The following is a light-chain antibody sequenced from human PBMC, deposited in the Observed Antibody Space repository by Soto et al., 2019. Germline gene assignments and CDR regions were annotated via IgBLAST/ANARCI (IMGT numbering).Light chain of an antibody. V-gene: IGKV3-11*01. CDR3: QQRSNYPLT. CDR2: DAS. J-gene: IGKJ4*01. CDR1: QSISSY. Sequence: VMSRSPATLAVFPWEGGTLSCTASQSISSYLAWYQQKPGKAPRLLIYDASTRATGIPARFSGSGSGTDFTLTISSLQPEDFAAYYCQQRSNYPLTFGGGTKVDIK.